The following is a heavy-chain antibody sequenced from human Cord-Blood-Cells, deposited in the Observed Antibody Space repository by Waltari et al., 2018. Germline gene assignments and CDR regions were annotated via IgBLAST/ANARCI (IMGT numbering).Heavy chain of an antibody. J-gene: IGHJ5*02. CDR2: IYTSGST. CDR3: ARGIAVAGYNWFDP. CDR1: GGSISSYY. Sequence: QVQLQESDPGLVKPSETLSLTCTVSGGSISSYYWSWIRQPAGKGLEWIGRIYTSGSTNYNPSLKSRVTMSVDTSKNQFSLKLSSVTAADTAVYYCARGIAVAGYNWFDPWGQGTLVTVSS. V-gene: IGHV4-4*07. D-gene: IGHD6-19*01.